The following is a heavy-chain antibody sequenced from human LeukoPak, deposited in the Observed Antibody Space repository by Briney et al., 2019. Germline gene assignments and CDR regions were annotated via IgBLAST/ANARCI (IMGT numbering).Heavy chain of an antibody. CDR1: GGTFSSYA. CDR2: IIPIFGTA. D-gene: IGHD3-3*01. CDR3: ALPYYDFWSGYSSMDV. Sequence: SVKVSCKASGGTFSSYAISWVRQAPGQGLEWMGRIIPIFGTANYAQEFQGRVTITTDESTSTAYMELSSLRSEDTAVYYCALPYYDFWSGYSSMDVWGKGTTVTVSS. J-gene: IGHJ6*03. V-gene: IGHV1-69*05.